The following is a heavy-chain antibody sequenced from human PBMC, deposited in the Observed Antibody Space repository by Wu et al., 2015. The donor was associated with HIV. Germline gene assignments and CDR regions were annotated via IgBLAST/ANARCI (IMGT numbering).Heavy chain of an antibody. Sequence: QVQLVQSGAEVKKPGASVKVSCKASGYTFTSYDINWVRQATGQGLEWMGWMNPNSGNTGYAQKFQGRVTMTRNTSISTAYMELSSLRSEDTAVYYCARGYCSGGSCSYYYYYYGMDVVGPRGPRSTVSS. CDR1: GYTFTSYD. J-gene: IGHJ6*02. CDR3: ARGYCSGGSCSYYYYYYGMDV. V-gene: IGHV1-8*01. CDR2: MNPNSGNT. D-gene: IGHD2-15*01.